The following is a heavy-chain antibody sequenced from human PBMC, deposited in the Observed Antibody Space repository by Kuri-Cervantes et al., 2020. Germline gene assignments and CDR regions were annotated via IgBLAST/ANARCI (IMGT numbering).Heavy chain of an antibody. CDR1: GFTFSSYA. V-gene: IGHV3-30-3*01. CDR2: ISYDGSNK. Sequence: GGSLRLSCAASGFTFSSYAMHWVRQAPGKGLEWVAVISYDGSNKYYADSVKGRFTISRDNSKNTLYLQMNSLRAEDTAVYYCANHPSGYYLNDAFDIWGQGTMVTVSS. J-gene: IGHJ3*02. CDR3: ANHPSGYYLNDAFDI. D-gene: IGHD3-22*01.